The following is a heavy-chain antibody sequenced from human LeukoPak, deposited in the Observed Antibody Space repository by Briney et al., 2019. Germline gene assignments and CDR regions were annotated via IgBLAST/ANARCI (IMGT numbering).Heavy chain of an antibody. CDR2: ISETGDGT. D-gene: IGHD5-18*01. Sequence: GGSLRLSCAASGFIFSSYAMSWVRQAPRKGLEWVSAISETGDGTFYSDSTKGRFTISRDNSKNTLYLQMNSLRADDTAVYYCVKDGYTYAYGYWGQGTLATVSS. CDR1: GFIFSSYA. V-gene: IGHV3-23*01. CDR3: VKDGYTYAYGY. J-gene: IGHJ4*02.